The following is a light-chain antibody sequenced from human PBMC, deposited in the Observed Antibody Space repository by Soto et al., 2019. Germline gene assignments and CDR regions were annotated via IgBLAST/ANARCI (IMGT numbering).Light chain of an antibody. Sequence: IVFTQSPSTLSLSPGERATLSCRASQSVSSYLAWYQQKPGQAPRLFIYDASTRATGIPARFSGSGSGTDFTLTISSLEPEDFAVYYCQQRSEWPITFGQGTRLEIK. CDR3: QQRSEWPIT. CDR1: QSVSSY. J-gene: IGKJ5*01. CDR2: DAS. V-gene: IGKV3-11*01.